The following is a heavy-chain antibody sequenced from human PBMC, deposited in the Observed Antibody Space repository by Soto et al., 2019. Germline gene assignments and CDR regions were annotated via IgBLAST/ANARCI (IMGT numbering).Heavy chain of an antibody. D-gene: IGHD6-13*01. V-gene: IGHV1-8*02. CDR1: GYTFINYD. CDR2: MNPGSVRT. Sequence: QVQLVQSGAEVKEPGASVRVSCKASGYTFINYDISWVRQATGQGLEWMGWMNPGSVRTGYANEFQGRVTMTGDASTSTAHLELSSLTSEDTAVYYCARMASAGTLNWFDPWGQGTLVTVSS. J-gene: IGHJ5*02. CDR3: ARMASAGTLNWFDP.